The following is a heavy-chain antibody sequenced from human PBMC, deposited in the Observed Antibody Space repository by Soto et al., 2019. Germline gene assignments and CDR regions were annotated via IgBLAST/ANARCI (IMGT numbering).Heavy chain of an antibody. V-gene: IGHV3-23*01. CDR2: ISGSGGST. CDR3: AKRATGTDFDY. Sequence: EVQLLESGGGLVQPGGSLRLSSAASGFTFSSYAINWVRQAPGKGLEWVSVISGSGGSTYYADSVKGRFTISRDNSKNTLYLQMNSLRAEDTAVYYCAKRATGTDFDYWGQGTLVTVSS. CDR1: GFTFSSYA. J-gene: IGHJ4*02. D-gene: IGHD1-1*01.